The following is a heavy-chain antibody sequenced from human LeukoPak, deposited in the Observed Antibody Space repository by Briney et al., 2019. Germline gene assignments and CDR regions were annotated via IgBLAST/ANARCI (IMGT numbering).Heavy chain of an antibody. CDR1: GFTFSSYE. CDR3: ARVDYGDYLWSFDY. J-gene: IGHJ4*02. D-gene: IGHD4-17*01. Sequence: GGSLRLSCAASGFTFSSYEMNWVRQAPGKGLEWVSYISSSGSTIYYADSVKGRFTISRDNAKNSLYLQMNSLRAEDTAVYYCARVDYGDYLWSFDYWGQGTLVTVSS. CDR2: ISSSGSTI. V-gene: IGHV3-48*03.